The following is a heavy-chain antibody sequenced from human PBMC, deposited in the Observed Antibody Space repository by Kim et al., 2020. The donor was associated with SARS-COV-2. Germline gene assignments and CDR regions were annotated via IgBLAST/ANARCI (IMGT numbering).Heavy chain of an antibody. Sequence: SETRSLTCTVSGGSISSSSYYWGWIRQPPGKGLEWIGSMYYSGSTYYNPSLKSRVTISVDTSKNQFSLKLSSVTAADTAVYYCAREAVLRYFDWLKDYYGMDVWGQGTTVTVSS. D-gene: IGHD3-9*01. CDR1: GGSISSSSYY. V-gene: IGHV4-39*02. CDR3: AREAVLRYFDWLKDYYGMDV. J-gene: IGHJ6*02. CDR2: MYYSGST.